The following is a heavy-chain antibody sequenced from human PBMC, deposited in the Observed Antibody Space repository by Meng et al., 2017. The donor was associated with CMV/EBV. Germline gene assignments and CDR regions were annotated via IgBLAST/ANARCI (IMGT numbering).Heavy chain of an antibody. D-gene: IGHD3-10*01. CDR3: ARGVHYYGSGSPLLWYYYYGMDV. J-gene: IGHJ6*02. CDR1: GGSFSGYY. Sequence: SETLSLTCAVYGGSFSGYYWSWIRQPPGKGLEWIGEINHSGSTNYNPFLKSRVTISVDTSKNQFSLKLSSVTAADTAVYYCARGVHYYGSGSPLLWYYYYGMDVWGQGTTVTVSS. V-gene: IGHV4-34*01. CDR2: INHSGST.